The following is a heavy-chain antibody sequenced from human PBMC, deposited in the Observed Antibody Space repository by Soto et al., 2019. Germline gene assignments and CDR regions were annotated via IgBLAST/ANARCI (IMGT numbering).Heavy chain of an antibody. J-gene: IGHJ5*02. CDR3: ASYVLLWFAYWFDP. Sequence: SETLSLTCTVSGGSISSSSYYWGWIRQPPGKGLEWIGSIYYSGSTYYNPSLKSRVTISVDTSKNQFSLKLSSVTAADTAVYYCASYVLLWFAYWFDPWGQGTLVTVSS. CDR1: GGSISSSSYY. CDR2: IYYSGST. V-gene: IGHV4-39*01. D-gene: IGHD3-10*01.